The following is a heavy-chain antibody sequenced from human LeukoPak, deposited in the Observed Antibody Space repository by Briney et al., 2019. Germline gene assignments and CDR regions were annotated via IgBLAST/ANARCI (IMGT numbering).Heavy chain of an antibody. Sequence: SDTLSLTCTVSGGSISGYYWSWIRQPAGKGLEWIGRIYTSGSTNYNPSLKSRVTISVDTSKNQFSLKLSSVTAADTAVYYCARLNRKRIVVVPGARRAGFDPWGQGTLVTVSS. CDR1: GGSISGYY. D-gene: IGHD2-2*01. J-gene: IGHJ5*02. CDR2: IYTSGST. V-gene: IGHV4-4*07. CDR3: ARLNRKRIVVVPGARRAGFDP.